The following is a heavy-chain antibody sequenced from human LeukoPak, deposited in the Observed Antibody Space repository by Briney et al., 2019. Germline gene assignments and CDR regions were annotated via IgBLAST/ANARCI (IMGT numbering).Heavy chain of an antibody. CDR2: IKSKTDGGTT. Sequence: GGSLRLSCAASGFTFSNAWMSWVRQAPGKGLEWVGRIKSKTDGGTTDYAAPVKGRFTISRDDSKNTLYLQMNSLKTEDTAVYYCTTEAPLYCSGGSCLLEHFDYWGQGTLVTVSS. D-gene: IGHD2-15*01. J-gene: IGHJ4*02. CDR1: GFTFSNAW. CDR3: TTEAPLYCSGGSCLLEHFDY. V-gene: IGHV3-15*01.